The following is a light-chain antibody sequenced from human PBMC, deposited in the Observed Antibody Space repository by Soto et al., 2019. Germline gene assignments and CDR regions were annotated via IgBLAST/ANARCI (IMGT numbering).Light chain of an antibody. CDR2: KND. CDR1: SSNIGSNY. V-gene: IGLV1-47*01. J-gene: IGLJ2*01. Sequence: SVLSQPPSASATPGQRVTISCSGTSSNIGSNYVSWYQQLPGAAPKLVIYKNDQWPSGVPDRFSGSKSGTSASLAISGLRSEDEADYYCATWDDSLSGHVVFGGGTKLTVL. CDR3: ATWDDSLSGHVV.